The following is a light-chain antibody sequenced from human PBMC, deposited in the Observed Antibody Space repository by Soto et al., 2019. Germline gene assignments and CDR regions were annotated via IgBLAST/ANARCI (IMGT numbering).Light chain of an antibody. CDR1: QTISSY. CDR3: QQSYSNPPWT. J-gene: IGKJ1*01. CDR2: GVS. V-gene: IGKV1-39*01. Sequence: DIQMTQSPSSLSASVGDRASITCRASQTISSYLNWYQPRPGKAPKLMIYGVSTLQSGVPSRFSGSGSGTDFTLTINSLQPEDFATYFGQQSYSNPPWTFGQGTKVDIK.